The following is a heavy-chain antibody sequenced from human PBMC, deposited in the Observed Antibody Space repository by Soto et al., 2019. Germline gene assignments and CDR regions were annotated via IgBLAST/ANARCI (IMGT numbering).Heavy chain of an antibody. CDR2: ISGSGGST. CDR3: AKIVKDMVLGY. Sequence: GGSLRLSCASSVFTFSSYAMSCVRQAPGKGLEWVSAISGSGGSTYYADSVKGRFTISRDNSKNTLYLQMNSLRAEDTAVYYCAKIVKDMVLGYWGQGTLVSVS. D-gene: IGHD3-10*01. J-gene: IGHJ4*02. V-gene: IGHV3-23*01. CDR1: VFTFSSYA.